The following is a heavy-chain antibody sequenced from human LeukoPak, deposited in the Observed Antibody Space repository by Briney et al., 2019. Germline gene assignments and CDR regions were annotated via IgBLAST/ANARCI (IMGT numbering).Heavy chain of an antibody. CDR1: GNYW. V-gene: IGHV3-74*01. D-gene: IGHD6-19*01. CDR3: AGVKVAGTRSFDY. CDR2: INSDGSWT. Sequence: PGGSLRLSCAASGNYWMHWVRQVPGKGLVWVSHINSDGSWTSYADSVKGRFTISKDNAKNTVYLQMNSLRAEDTAVYYCAGVKVAGTRSFDYWGQGTLATVSS. J-gene: IGHJ4*02.